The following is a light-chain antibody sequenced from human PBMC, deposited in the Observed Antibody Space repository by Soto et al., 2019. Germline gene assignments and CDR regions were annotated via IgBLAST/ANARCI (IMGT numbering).Light chain of an antibody. V-gene: IGKV1-39*01. J-gene: IGKJ2*01. CDR3: QQSYSTPRT. Sequence: DFQMTQSPSSLSASVGDRVTITCRASQSIKRFLNWYQQKPGKAPNLLIYGASTLQGGVPSRFSGNGSGTDFTLTISSLQPEDFATYYCQQSYSTPRTFGQGTKVEI. CDR1: QSIKRF. CDR2: GAS.